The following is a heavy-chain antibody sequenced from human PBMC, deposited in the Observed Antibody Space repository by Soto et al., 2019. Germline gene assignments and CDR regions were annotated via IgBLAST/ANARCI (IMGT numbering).Heavy chain of an antibody. CDR1: GYSFTSYW. V-gene: IGHV5-51*01. CDR3: ARYSGYPYYYSGMDV. CDR2: IYPGDSDT. J-gene: IGHJ6*02. D-gene: IGHD5-12*01. Sequence: GESLKISCKGSGYSFTSYWIGWVRQMPGKGLEWMGIIYPGDSDTRYSPSFQGQVTIPADKSISTAYLQWSSLKASDTAMYYCARYSGYPYYYSGMDVWGQGTTVTVSS.